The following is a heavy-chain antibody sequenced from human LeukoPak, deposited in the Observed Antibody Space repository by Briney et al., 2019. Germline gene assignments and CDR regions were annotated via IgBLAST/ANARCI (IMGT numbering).Heavy chain of an antibody. D-gene: IGHD1-26*01. CDR2: IYPGDSDT. Sequence: GESLQISCKGSGYSFTSYWIGWGRRMPGKGGEWMGIIYPGDSDTRYSPSFQGQVTISADKSISTTYLQWSSLKASDTAMYYCARVDSGSYLRAFDIWGQGTMVTVSS. CDR3: ARVDSGSYLRAFDI. J-gene: IGHJ3*02. V-gene: IGHV5-51*01. CDR1: GYSFTSYW.